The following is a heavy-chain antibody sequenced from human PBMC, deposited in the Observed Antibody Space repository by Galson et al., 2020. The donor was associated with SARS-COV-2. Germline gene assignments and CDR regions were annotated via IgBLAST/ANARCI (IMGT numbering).Heavy chain of an antibody. Sequence: GESLKISCAASGFTFSNYGMHWVRQAPGKGLEWVAVIFYDGNYKYYYSGTTYYDPSLKSRLTMSVDTSKNQFSLRLNSVTAADTAVYYCARTGPGGYYFLDHWGQGTLVTVSS. J-gene: IGHJ4*02. D-gene: IGHD3-22*01. V-gene: IGHV3-33*01. CDR2: IFYDGNYK. CDR1: GFTFSNYG. CDR3: ARTGPGGYYFLDH.